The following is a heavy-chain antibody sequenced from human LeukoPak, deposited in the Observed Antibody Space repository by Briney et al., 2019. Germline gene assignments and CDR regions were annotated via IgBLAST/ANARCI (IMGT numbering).Heavy chain of an antibody. J-gene: IGHJ4*02. CDR1: GGSFSGYY. CDR2: IYYSGST. CDR3: ARAQIIQLWLGIVVITLFDY. V-gene: IGHV4-34*09. D-gene: IGHD5-18*01. Sequence: SETLSLTCAVYGGSFSGYYWSWIRQPPGKGLEWIGYIYYSGSTYYNPSLKSRVTISVDTSKNQFSLKLSSVTAADTAVYYCARAQIIQLWLGIVVITLFDYWGQGTLVTVSS.